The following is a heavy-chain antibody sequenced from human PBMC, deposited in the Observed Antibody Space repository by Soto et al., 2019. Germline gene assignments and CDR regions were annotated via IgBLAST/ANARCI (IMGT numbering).Heavy chain of an antibody. CDR2: ISYDGSNK. D-gene: IGHD6-19*01. CDR1: GFTFSSYG. V-gene: IGHV3-30*18. J-gene: IGHJ4*02. Sequence: QVQLVESGGGVVQPGRSLRLSCAASGFTFSSYGMHWVRQAPGKGLEWVAVISYDGSNKYYADSVKGRFTISRDNSKNTLYLQMNSLRAEDTAVYYCAKDRKSRGSGYLYWGQGTLVTVSS. CDR3: AKDRKSRGSGYLY.